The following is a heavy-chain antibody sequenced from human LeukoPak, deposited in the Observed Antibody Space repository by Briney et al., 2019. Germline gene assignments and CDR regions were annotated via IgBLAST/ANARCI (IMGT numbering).Heavy chain of an antibody. CDR3: AKDRSIFWYSSRWRPIDY. Sequence: GGSLRLSCAASGFTFSSYGMHWVRQAPGKGLEWVAVISYDGSNKYYADSVKGRFTISRDNSKNTLYLQMNSLRAEDTAVYYCAKDRSIFWYSSRWRPIDYWGQGTLVTVSS. CDR1: GFTFSSYG. D-gene: IGHD6-19*01. CDR2: ISYDGSNK. J-gene: IGHJ4*02. V-gene: IGHV3-30*18.